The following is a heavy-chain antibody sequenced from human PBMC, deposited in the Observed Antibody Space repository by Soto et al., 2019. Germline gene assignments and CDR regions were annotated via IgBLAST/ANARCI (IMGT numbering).Heavy chain of an antibody. CDR1: GFTFSNYA. CDR2: INIVGGNT. V-gene: IGHV3-23*01. Sequence: VQLLESGGGLVQPGGSLRLSCAASGFTFSNYAMSWVRQAPGKALEWVSSINIVGGNTNYADSVRGRFTMSRDDSKNTVSLQINSLRAEDTAIYYCTKNYYFDSWGPGSLVTVSS. J-gene: IGHJ4*02. CDR3: TKNYYFDS.